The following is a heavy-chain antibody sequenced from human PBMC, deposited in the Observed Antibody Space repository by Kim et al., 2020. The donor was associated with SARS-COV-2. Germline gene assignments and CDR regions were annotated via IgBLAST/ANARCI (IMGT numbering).Heavy chain of an antibody. CDR3: ARTWLGSSGWFVVYYYGMDV. V-gene: IGHV1-8*01. Sequence: ASVKVSCKASGYTFTSYDINWVRQATGQGLEWMGWMNPNSGNTGYAQKFQGRVTMTRNTSISTAYMELSSLRSEDTAVYYCARTWLGSSGWFVVYYYGMDVWGQGTTVTVSS. CDR1: GYTFTSYD. CDR2: MNPNSGNT. J-gene: IGHJ6*02. D-gene: IGHD6-19*01.